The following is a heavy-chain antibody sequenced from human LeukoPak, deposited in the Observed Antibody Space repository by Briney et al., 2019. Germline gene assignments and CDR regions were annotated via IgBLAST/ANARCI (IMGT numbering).Heavy chain of an antibody. J-gene: IGHJ4*02. D-gene: IGHD3-22*01. V-gene: IGHV3-23*01. Sequence: GGSLRLACAAAGFTLSSYAMSWVRQARGKGLGWGSAISGSGGSTYYADCVKGRFTISRDNSRNTLYLQMSSLRAEDTAVYYCAKGYDSSGYREYFDYWGQGTLVTVSS. CDR3: AKGYDSSGYREYFDY. CDR1: GFTLSSYA. CDR2: ISGSGGST.